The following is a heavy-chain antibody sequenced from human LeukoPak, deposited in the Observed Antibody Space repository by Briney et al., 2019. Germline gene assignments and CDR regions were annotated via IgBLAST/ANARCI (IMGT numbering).Heavy chain of an antibody. Sequence: ASVKVSCKASGYTFTGHYLHWVRQVPGQGLEWMGWINPKNAATNYAQSFQGRVSMTRDTSINTVYMELSGLTSDDTAVYYCAKTLYIRAAPGGLDSWGQGTLVSVSS. J-gene: IGHJ4*02. CDR2: INPKNAAT. CDR3: AKTLYIRAAPGGLDS. V-gene: IGHV1-2*02. CDR1: GYTFTGHY. D-gene: IGHD3-16*01.